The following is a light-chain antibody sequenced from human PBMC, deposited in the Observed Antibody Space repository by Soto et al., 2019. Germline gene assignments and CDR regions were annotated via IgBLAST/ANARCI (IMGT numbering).Light chain of an antibody. J-gene: IGLJ1*01. V-gene: IGLV2-14*01. CDR2: EVS. Sequence: QSVLTQPASVSGSPGQSITISCTGTSSDVGDYNYVSWYQQHPGKVPKLMIYEVSHRPSGVSNRFSGSKSGNTASLTISGLQAEDEADYYCSSYTSSSPYVFGTGTKLTVL. CDR3: SSYTSSSPYV. CDR1: SSDVGDYNY.